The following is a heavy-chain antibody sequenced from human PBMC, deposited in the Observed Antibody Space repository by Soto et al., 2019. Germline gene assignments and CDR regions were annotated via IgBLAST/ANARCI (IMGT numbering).Heavy chain of an antibody. CDR2: IYYSGST. Sequence: SETLSLTCTVSGGSISSSSYYWGWVRQPPGKGLEWIGSIYYSGSTYYNPSLKSRVTISVDTSKNQFSLKLSSVTAADTAVYYCARPGNYGSGSYLYYLDYWGQGTLVTVSS. CDR1: GGSISSSSYY. J-gene: IGHJ4*02. V-gene: IGHV4-39*01. CDR3: ARPGNYGSGSYLYYLDY. D-gene: IGHD3-10*01.